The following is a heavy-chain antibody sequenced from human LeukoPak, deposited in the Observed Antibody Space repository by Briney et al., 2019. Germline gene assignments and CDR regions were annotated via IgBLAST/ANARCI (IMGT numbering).Heavy chain of an antibody. V-gene: IGHV2-5*02. CDR3: AHYSYYDSSGYYLDY. D-gene: IGHD3-22*01. CDR1: GFSLSTRGVG. J-gene: IGHJ4*02. CDR2: IYWDDDK. Sequence: SGPTLVKPTQTLTLTCTFSGFSLSTRGVGVGWIRQPPGKALEWLALIYWDDDKRYSPSLKSRLTITKDTSKNQVVLTMTNMDPVDTATYYCAHYSYYDSSGYYLDYWGQGTLVTVSS.